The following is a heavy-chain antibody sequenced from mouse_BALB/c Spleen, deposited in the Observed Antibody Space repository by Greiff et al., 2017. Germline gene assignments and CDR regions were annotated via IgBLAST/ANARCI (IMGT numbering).Heavy chain of an antibody. Sequence: EVQRVESGGGLVQPGGSLKLSCAASGFTFSSYGMSWVRQTPDKRLELVATINSNGGSTYYPDSVKGRFTISRDNAKNTLYLQMSSLKSEDTAMYYCARDAPYAMDYWGQGTSVTVSS. CDR1: GFTFSSYG. CDR2: INSNGGST. CDR3: ARDAPYAMDY. V-gene: IGHV5-6-3*01. J-gene: IGHJ4*01.